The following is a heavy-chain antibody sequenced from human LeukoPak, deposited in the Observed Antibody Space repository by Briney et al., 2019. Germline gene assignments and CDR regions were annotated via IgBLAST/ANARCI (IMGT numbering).Heavy chain of an antibody. CDR2: IWYDGSNK. CDR1: GFTFSSYG. D-gene: IGHD5-12*01. Sequence: PGGSLRLSCAASGFTFSSYGMHWVRQAPGKGLEWVAVIWYDGSNKYYADSVKGRFTISRDNSKNTLYLQMNSLKTEDTAVYYCTTVLATISLYYWGQGTLVTVSS. V-gene: IGHV3-33*01. CDR3: TTVLATISLYY. J-gene: IGHJ4*02.